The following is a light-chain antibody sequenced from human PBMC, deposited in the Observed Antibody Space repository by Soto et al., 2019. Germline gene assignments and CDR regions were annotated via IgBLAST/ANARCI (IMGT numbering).Light chain of an antibody. Sequence: IQMTQSPSSLSASVGDRVTITCRASQGIRNDLDWFQQKPGKAPKLLIYAASSLQSGVPSRFSGSGSGTDFTLTISSLQPEDFATYYCQQSYSTPRVTFGQGTRLEI. CDR2: AAS. J-gene: IGKJ5*01. CDR3: QQSYSTPRVT. CDR1: QGIRND. V-gene: IGKV1-39*01.